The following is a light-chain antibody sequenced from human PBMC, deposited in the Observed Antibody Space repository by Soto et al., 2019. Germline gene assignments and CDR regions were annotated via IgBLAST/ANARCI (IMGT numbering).Light chain of an antibody. J-gene: IGKJ2*01. Sequence: DIVMTQSPDSLAVSLGERATINCKSSQSVLYSSNNKNYLAWYQQKPGQPPKLLIYWASTRESGVPDRFSGSGSGTDFTLTISSLQAEDVAVYYCQQDYSNPPYTFGQGTKREIK. V-gene: IGKV4-1*01. CDR1: QSVLYSSNNKNY. CDR2: WAS. CDR3: QQDYSNPPYT.